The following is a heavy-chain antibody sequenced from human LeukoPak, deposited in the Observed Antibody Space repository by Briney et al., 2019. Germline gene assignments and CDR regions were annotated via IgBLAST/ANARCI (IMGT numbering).Heavy chain of an antibody. Sequence: SETLSLTCTVSGVSISGSSYYWGWIRQPPGKGLEWIGTIYYTGSTYYNPSLKSRVTISVDTSKNQFSLNLTSVTAADTAVYYCARFDYSSSSYYFDYWGQGTLVTVSS. J-gene: IGHJ4*02. V-gene: IGHV4-39*07. D-gene: IGHD6-6*01. CDR2: IYYTGST. CDR1: GVSISGSSYY. CDR3: ARFDYSSSSYYFDY.